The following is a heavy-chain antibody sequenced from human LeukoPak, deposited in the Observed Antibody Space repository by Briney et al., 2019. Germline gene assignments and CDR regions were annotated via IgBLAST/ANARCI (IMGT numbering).Heavy chain of an antibody. CDR2: ISYDGSIK. Sequence: PGGSLRLSCAASGFTFSSHAMHWVRQAPGKGLEWVAFISYDGSIKYYADSVKGRFTISRDNAKNSLYLQVNSLRDEDTAVYYCARKPNYYRSYNYGLDVWGRGPRSPSPQ. J-gene: IGHJ6*01. D-gene: IGHD3-22*01. V-gene: IGHV3-30-3*01. CDR3: ARKPNYYRSYNYGLDV. CDR1: GFTFSSHA.